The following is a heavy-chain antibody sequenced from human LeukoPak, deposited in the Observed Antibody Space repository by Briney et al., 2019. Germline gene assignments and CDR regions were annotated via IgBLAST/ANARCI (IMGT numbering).Heavy chain of an antibody. J-gene: IGHJ3*02. CDR3: ARVTHSSGYRI. Sequence: SVKVSCKASGGTFSSYAISWVRQAPLQGRECMGGIIPIFGTANYAQKFQGRVTITADESTSTAYMELSSLRSEDTAVYYCARVTHSSGYRIWGQGTMVTVSS. CDR2: IIPIFGTA. CDR1: GGTFSSYA. V-gene: IGHV1-69*13. D-gene: IGHD3-22*01.